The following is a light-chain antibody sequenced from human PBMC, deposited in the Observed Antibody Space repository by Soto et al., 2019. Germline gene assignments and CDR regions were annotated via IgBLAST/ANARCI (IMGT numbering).Light chain of an antibody. CDR3: ASWDDSLNGWV. CDR1: SSNIGSNP. J-gene: IGLJ3*02. CDR2: TNN. V-gene: IGLV1-44*01. Sequence: QPVLTQPPSASGTPGQRVTIYCSGSSSNIGSNPVNWYQQVPGTAPKLLMYTNNQRPSGVPDRFSGSKSGTSASLAIRGLQSEDEADYYCASWDDSLNGWVFGGGTKLTVL.